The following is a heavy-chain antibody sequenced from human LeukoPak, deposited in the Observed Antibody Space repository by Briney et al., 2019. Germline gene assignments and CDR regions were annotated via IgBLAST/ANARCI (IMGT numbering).Heavy chain of an antibody. CDR2: IVPLFGTT. Sequence: SVKVSCKTSGGTFSYYAVSWVRQAPGHGLEWLGGIVPLFGTTFYAENFQGRATITTDESTSTVYMELRGLRFEDTAVYCCARVNRPTYYYDSSGYSWYFDVWGRGTLVTVSS. CDR3: ARVNRPTYYYDSSGYSWYFDV. D-gene: IGHD3-22*01. V-gene: IGHV1-69*05. CDR1: GGTFSYYA. J-gene: IGHJ2*01.